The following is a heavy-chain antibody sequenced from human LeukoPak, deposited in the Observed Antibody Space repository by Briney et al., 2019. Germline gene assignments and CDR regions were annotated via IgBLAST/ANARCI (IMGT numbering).Heavy chain of an antibody. CDR1: GFTVSSNY. D-gene: IGHD6-19*01. CDR2: ISGSGGST. J-gene: IGHJ5*02. CDR3: AKLIAVAGPA. Sequence: PGGSLRLSCAASGFTVSSNYMSWVRQAPGKGLEWVSAISGSGGSTYYADSVKGRFTISRDNSKNTLYLQMNSLRAEDTAVYYCAKLIAVAGPAWGQGTLVTVSS. V-gene: IGHV3-23*01.